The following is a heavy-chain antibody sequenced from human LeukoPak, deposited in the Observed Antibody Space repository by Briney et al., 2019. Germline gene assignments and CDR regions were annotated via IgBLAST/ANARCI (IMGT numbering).Heavy chain of an antibody. CDR1: GFTFSDYY. Sequence: GGSLRLSCAASGFTFSDYYMSWIRQAPGKGLEWVSYISSSGSTIYYADSVKGRFTISRDNAKNSLYLQMNSLRAEDTAVYYCARDPTSGAPPGELYYYGMDVWGQETTVTVSS. V-gene: IGHV3-11*01. J-gene: IGHJ6*02. CDR2: ISSSGSTI. CDR3: ARDPTSGAPPGELYYYGMDV. D-gene: IGHD1-26*01.